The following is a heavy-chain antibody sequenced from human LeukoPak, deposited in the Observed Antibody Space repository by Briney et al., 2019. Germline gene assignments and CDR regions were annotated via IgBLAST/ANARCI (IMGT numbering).Heavy chain of an antibody. CDR3: ARVRCSSTSCSDYYYYYYMDV. D-gene: IGHD2-2*01. Sequence: SVTVSCKASGGTFSSYAISWVRQAPGQGLEWMGGIIPIFGTANYAQKFQGRVTITTDESTSTAYMELSSLRSEDTAVYYCARVRCSSTSCSDYYYYYYMDVWGEGTTVTVSS. CDR1: GGTFSSYA. V-gene: IGHV1-69*05. J-gene: IGHJ6*03. CDR2: IIPIFGTA.